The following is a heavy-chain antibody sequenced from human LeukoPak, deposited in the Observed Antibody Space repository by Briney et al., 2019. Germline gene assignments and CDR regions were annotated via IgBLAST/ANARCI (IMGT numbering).Heavy chain of an antibody. CDR2: ISAYNGNT. Sequence: ASVKVPCKASGYTFTSYGISWVRQAPGQGLEWMGWISAYNGNTNYAQKLQGRVTMTTDTSTSTAYMELRSLRSDDTAVYHCARGDYYDSSGYSPIPDYWGQGTLVTVSS. D-gene: IGHD3-22*01. J-gene: IGHJ4*02. CDR1: GYTFTSYG. V-gene: IGHV1-18*01. CDR3: ARGDYYDSSGYSPIPDY.